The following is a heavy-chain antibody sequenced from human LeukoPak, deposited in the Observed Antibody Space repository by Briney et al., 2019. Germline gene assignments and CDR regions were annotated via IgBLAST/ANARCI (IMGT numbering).Heavy chain of an antibody. CDR2: IWYDGSNR. V-gene: IGHV3-33*08. Sequence: QPGGSLRLSCAASGFTFSSYWMHWVRQAPGKGLEWVAVIWYDGSNRQYADSVKGRFTISRDNSKNTLYLQMNSLRDEDTAFYYCARDFGFSPSSGYSFDYWGQGTLVTVSS. D-gene: IGHD3-22*01. CDR1: GFTFSSYW. J-gene: IGHJ4*02. CDR3: ARDFGFSPSSGYSFDY.